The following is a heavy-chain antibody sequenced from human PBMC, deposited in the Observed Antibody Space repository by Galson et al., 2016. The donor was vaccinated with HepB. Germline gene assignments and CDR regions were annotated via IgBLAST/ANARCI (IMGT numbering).Heavy chain of an antibody. V-gene: IGHV3-13*01. CDR1: GLTFSRCD. D-gene: IGHD2-15*01. Sequence: SLRLSCAASGLTFSRCDMYWVRQATGKGLEWVSAIGTAGDTYYQGPVRGRFTISRENSKHSLYLQMNSLTAGDTAVYYWARGKFDCSRGTCHYYGMDVWGKGTTVTVSS. CDR2: IGTAGDT. CDR3: ARGKFDCSRGTCHYYGMDV. J-gene: IGHJ6*04.